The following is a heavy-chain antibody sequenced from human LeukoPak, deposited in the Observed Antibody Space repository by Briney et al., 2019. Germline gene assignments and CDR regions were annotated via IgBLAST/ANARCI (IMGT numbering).Heavy chain of an antibody. Sequence: SETLSLTCTVSGGSISSYYWSWIRQPPGKGLEWIGEINHIGSTNYNPSLKSRVTISVDTSKNQFSLKLSSVTAADTAVYYCARGRYGMDVWGQGTTVTVSS. J-gene: IGHJ6*02. CDR2: INHIGST. CDR3: ARGRYGMDV. CDR1: GGSISSYY. V-gene: IGHV4-34*01.